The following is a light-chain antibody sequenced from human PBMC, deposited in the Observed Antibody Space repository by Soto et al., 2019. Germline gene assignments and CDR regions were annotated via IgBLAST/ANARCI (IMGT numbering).Light chain of an antibody. CDR3: QSYDFGLSAHNYV. Sequence: QSVLTQPPSVSGAPGQRVTISCTGSSSNIGAGYDVHWYQQFPGTAPRLLIYANNNRPSGVPDRCSVSKSGTSASLAITGLQVDDEAGYYCQSYDFGLSAHNYVFGTGTKLTVL. CDR1: SSNIGAGYD. V-gene: IGLV1-40*01. J-gene: IGLJ1*01. CDR2: ANN.